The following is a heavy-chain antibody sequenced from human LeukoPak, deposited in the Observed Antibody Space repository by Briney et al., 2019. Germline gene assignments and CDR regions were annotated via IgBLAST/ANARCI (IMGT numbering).Heavy chain of an antibody. V-gene: IGHV3-74*01. CDR2: INIDGSTT. CDR1: GFSFSSYW. J-gene: IGHJ4*02. Sequence: GGSLRLSCAASGFSFSSYWMHWVRQAPGKGLVWVSRINIDGSTTTYADSVKGRFTISRDNAKSTLSLQMNSLRADDTAVYYCISDHTGHDDYWGQGTLVTVSS. CDR3: ISDHTGHDDY. D-gene: IGHD1-1*01.